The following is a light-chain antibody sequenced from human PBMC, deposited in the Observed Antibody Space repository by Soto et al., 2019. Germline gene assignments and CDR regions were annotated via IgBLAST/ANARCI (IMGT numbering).Light chain of an antibody. CDR1: QSVSNN. Sequence: EIVLTQFPATLSLSPGERATLSCRASQSVSNNLAWYQQKTGQAPRLLIYDSANRAAGVPARFSGSGSGTDFTLTISSIEPEDVAVDYCQQRSNGPPITFGQGTRVDIK. CDR3: QQRSNGPPIT. CDR2: DSA. J-gene: IGKJ5*01. V-gene: IGKV3-11*01.